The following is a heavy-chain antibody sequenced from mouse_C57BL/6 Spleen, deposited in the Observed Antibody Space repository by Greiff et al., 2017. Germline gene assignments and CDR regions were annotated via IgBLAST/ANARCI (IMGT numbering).Heavy chain of an antibody. V-gene: IGHV1-78*01. CDR3: ARNYDYPWYFDV. CDR2: IYPSEGST. CDR1: GYTFTDHT. Sequence: VQLQQSDAELVKPGASVKISCKVSGYTFTDHTIHWMKQRPEQGLAWIGYIYPSEGSTKYNEKFKGKATLTADKSSSTAYMQLNSLTSEDSAVYFCARNYDYPWYFDVWGTGTTVTVSS. J-gene: IGHJ1*03. D-gene: IGHD2-4*01.